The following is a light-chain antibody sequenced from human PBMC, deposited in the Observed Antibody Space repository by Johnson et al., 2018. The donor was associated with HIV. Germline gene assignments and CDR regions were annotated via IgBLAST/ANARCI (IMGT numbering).Light chain of an antibody. J-gene: IGLJ1*01. CDR1: SSNIGNNY. Sequence: QSVLTQPPSVYAAPGQKVTISCSGSSSNIGNNYVSWYQQLPGTAPKLLIYDNNKRPSGIPDRFSGSKSGTSATLGITGIQPGDEADYYCGTWDSSLSAHYVFGTGTKVTVL. CDR3: GTWDSSLSAHYV. V-gene: IGLV1-51*01. CDR2: DNN.